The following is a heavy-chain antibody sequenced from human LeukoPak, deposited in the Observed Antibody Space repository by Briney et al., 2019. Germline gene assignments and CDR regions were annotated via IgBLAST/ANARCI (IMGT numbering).Heavy chain of an antibody. Sequence: PGGSLRLSCVVSGFTFSSYSMNWVRQAPGKGLEWVPSISSSSSYIYYADSVKGRFTISRDNAKNSVYLQMNSLRAEDTAVYYCARDTGAYYNSGGLDYWGQGTLVTVSS. J-gene: IGHJ4*02. V-gene: IGHV3-21*01. CDR2: ISSSSSYI. CDR3: ARDTGAYYNSGGLDY. CDR1: GFTFSSYS. D-gene: IGHD3-22*01.